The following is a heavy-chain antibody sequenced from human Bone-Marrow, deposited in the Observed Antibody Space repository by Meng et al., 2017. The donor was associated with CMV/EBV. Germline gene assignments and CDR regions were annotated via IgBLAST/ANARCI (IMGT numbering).Heavy chain of an antibody. J-gene: IGHJ4*02. V-gene: IGHV3-20*03. CDR2: INWNGGST. Sequence: SGFTFDDYGMSWVRQAPGKGLEWVSGINWNGGSTGYADSVKGRFTISRDNAKNSLYLQMNSLRAEDTALYYCARGWGANPTGADYWGQGTLVTVSS. D-gene: IGHD1-26*01. CDR1: GFTFDDYG. CDR3: ARGWGANPTGADY.